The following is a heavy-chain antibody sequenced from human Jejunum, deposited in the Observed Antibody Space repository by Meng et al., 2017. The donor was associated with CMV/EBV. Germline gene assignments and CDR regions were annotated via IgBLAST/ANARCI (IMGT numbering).Heavy chain of an antibody. CDR1: GGSFSTYT. V-gene: IGHV1-69*10. CDR2: LIPVLNKA. D-gene: IGHD2/OR15-2a*01. Sequence: VQLVQSGAEVKKAGSSVKVACKTSGGSFSTYTFSWVRQAPGQGLEWMGGLIPVLNKAKSAPRFQDRVTFTADETTTTAYMELSSLTFEDTAVYFCARGRGNQPLFDFWGQGTLVTVSS. CDR3: ARGRGNQPLFDF. J-gene: IGHJ4*02.